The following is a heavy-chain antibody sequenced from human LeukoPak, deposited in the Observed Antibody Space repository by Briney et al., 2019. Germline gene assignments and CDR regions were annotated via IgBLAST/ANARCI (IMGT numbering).Heavy chain of an antibody. CDR1: GFTFSSYA. J-gene: IGHJ4*02. CDR3: AKFLPTHIVVANYYFDY. Sequence: PGGSLRLSCAASGFTFSSYAMSWVRQAPGKGLEWVSAISGSGGSTYYADSVKGRFTISRDNSKYTLYLTMNRLRAEDTAVYYCAKFLPTHIVVANYYFDYWGQGTLVTVSS. D-gene: IGHD2-21*01. V-gene: IGHV3-23*01. CDR2: ISGSGGST.